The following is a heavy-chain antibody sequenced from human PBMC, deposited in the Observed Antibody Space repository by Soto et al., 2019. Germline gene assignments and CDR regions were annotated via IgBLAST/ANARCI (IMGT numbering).Heavy chain of an antibody. CDR3: ARGSGWYVLDAFDI. D-gene: IGHD6-19*01. Sequence: QVQLQQWGAGLLKPSETLSLTCAVYGGSFSGYYWSWIRQPPGKGLEWIGEINHSGSTNYNPFLKSRVTISVDTSKNQFSLKLSSVTAADTAVYYCARGSGWYVLDAFDIWGQGTMVTVSS. V-gene: IGHV4-34*01. J-gene: IGHJ3*02. CDR2: INHSGST. CDR1: GGSFSGYY.